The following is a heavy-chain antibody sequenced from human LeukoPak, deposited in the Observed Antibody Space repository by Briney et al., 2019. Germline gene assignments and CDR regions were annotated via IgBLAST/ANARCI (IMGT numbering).Heavy chain of an antibody. CDR3: ARETIRITMVRGVIDY. J-gene: IGHJ4*02. CDR1: GFTFSSYA. Sequence: GGSLRLSCAASGFTFSSYAMHWVRQAPGKGLEWVAVISYDGSNKYYADSVKGRFTISRDNSKNTLYLQMNSLRAEDTAVHYCARETIRITMVRGVIDYWGQGTLVTVSS. V-gene: IGHV3-30*04. CDR2: ISYDGSNK. D-gene: IGHD3-10*01.